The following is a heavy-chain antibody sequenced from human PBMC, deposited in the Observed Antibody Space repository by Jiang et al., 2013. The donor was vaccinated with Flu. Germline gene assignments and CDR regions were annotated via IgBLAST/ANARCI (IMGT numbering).Heavy chain of an antibody. CDR3: ARGNNYGMGYYYYAMDI. J-gene: IGHJ6*04. D-gene: IGHD5-18*01. CDR2: VIPIYGTA. V-gene: IGHV1-69*01. CDR1: GDTFSNSV. Sequence: GAEVKKPGSSVKVSCKASGDTFSNSVIAWVRQAPGQGLEWMGGVIPIYGTANYAEKLQDRVTITADASTNTGYMELRSLRSEDTAVYYCARGNNYGMGYYYYAMDIWGNGTTVTVSS.